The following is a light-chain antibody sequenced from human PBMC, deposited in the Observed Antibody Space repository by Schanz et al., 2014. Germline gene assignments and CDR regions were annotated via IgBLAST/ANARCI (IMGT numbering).Light chain of an antibody. CDR2: GTS. J-gene: IGKJ4*01. Sequence: EIVLTQSPGTLSLSPGERATLSCRASQAVSGNYLVWYQAKPGQAPRLLIYGTSSRITGVPDRFSGSGSGTDFTLTISRLEPEDFAVYYCQQYTIFPITFGGGTKVEIK. CDR3: QQYTIFPIT. V-gene: IGKV3-20*01. CDR1: QAVSGNY.